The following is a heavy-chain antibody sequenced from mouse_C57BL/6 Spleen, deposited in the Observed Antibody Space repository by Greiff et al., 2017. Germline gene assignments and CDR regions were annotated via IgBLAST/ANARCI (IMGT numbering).Heavy chain of an antibody. J-gene: IGHJ2*01. Sequence: QVQLQQSGAELARPGASVKLSCKASGYTFTSYGISWVKQRTGQGLEWIGEIYPRRGNTYYNEKFKGKATLTADKSSSTAYMELRSLTSEDSAVYFCLDSSGLRDYWGQGTTRTVSS. V-gene: IGHV1-81*01. CDR1: GYTFTSYG. CDR2: IYPRRGNT. CDR3: LDSSGLRDY. D-gene: IGHD3-2*02.